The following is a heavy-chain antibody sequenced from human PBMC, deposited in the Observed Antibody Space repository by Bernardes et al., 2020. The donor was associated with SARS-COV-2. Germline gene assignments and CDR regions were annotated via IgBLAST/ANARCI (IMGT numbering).Heavy chain of an antibody. CDR3: AGRAGDGWYGH. CDR1: GFTVSSNI. V-gene: IGHV3-66*02. D-gene: IGHD6-19*01. CDR2: IFSGGTT. Sequence: GGSLRLSCAASGFTVSSNIMSWVRQAPGKGLEWVSVIFSGGTTTFADSVKGRFTISRDNSKNTVYLQMNSLRPGDTAVYYCAGRAGDGWYGHWGQGTLVIVSS. J-gene: IGHJ4*02.